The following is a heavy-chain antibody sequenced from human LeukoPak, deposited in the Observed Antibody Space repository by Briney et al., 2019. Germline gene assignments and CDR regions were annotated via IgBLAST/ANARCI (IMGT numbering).Heavy chain of an antibody. V-gene: IGHV1-8*01. D-gene: IGHD3-22*01. Sequence: ASVKVSCKASGYTFTSYDINWVRQATGQGLEWMGWMNPNSGNTGYAQKFQGRVTVTRNTSISTASMELSSLRSEDTAVYYCARGGDHYYDSSGYPIDYWGQGTLVTVSS. J-gene: IGHJ4*02. CDR1: GYTFTSYD. CDR3: ARGGDHYYDSSGYPIDY. CDR2: MNPNSGNT.